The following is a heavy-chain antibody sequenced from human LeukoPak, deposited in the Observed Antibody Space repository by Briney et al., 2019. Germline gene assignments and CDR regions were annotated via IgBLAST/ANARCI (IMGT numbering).Heavy chain of an antibody. CDR2: IYPGDSDT. V-gene: IGHV5-51*01. CDR1: GYSFTSYW. J-gene: IGHJ4*02. Sequence: GESLKISCKGFGYSFTSYWIGWVRQMPGKGLEWMGIIYPGDSDTRYSPSFQGQVTISAGKSISTAYLQWSSLQASDTAMYYCARLSSSGHYYSDYRGQGTLVTVSS. D-gene: IGHD3-22*01. CDR3: ARLSSSGHYYSDY.